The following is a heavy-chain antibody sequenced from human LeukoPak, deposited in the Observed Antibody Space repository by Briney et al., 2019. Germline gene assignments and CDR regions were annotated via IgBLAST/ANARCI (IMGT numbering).Heavy chain of an antibody. J-gene: IGHJ4*02. Sequence: SETLSLTCAVYGGSFSGYYWSWIRQPPGKGLEWIGEINHSGSTNYNPSLKSRVTISVDTSKNQFSLKLSPVTAADTAVYHCARSGSSGWPGGFDYWGQGTLVTVSS. CDR3: ARSGSSGWPGGFDY. V-gene: IGHV4-34*01. D-gene: IGHD6-19*01. CDR2: INHSGST. CDR1: GGSFSGYY.